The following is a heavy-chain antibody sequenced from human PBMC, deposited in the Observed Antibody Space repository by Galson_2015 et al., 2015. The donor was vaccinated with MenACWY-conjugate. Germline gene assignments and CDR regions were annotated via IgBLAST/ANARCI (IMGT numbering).Heavy chain of an antibody. J-gene: IGHJ2*01. Sequence: SLRLSCAASGFTVSSNYMSWVRQAPGKGLEWVSIIYSGGYTYYADSVKGRFTISRDNSKNTLYLQMNNLRAEDTAVYYCARQIQQLATPYWYFDLWGRGFLVTVSS. V-gene: IGHV3-53*01. D-gene: IGHD6-13*01. CDR3: ARQIQQLATPYWYFDL. CDR1: GFTVSSNY. CDR2: IYSGGYT.